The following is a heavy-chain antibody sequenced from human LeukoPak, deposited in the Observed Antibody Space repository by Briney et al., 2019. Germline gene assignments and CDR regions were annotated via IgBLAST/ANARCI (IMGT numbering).Heavy chain of an antibody. CDR3: ARHVLQTETLKFRSLAY. V-gene: IGHV5-51*01. D-gene: IGHD1-14*01. CDR1: GYSFTSYW. CDR2: IYPGDSDT. J-gene: IGHJ4*02. Sequence: GESLKISCKGSGYSFTSYWIGWVRQMPGKGLEWMGIIYPGDSDTRYSPSFQGQVTISADKSISTAYLQWSSLKASDTAMYYCARHVLQTETLKFRSLAYWGQGTLVTVSS.